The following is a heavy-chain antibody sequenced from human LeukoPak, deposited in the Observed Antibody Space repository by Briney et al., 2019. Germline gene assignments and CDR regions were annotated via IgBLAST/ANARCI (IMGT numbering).Heavy chain of an antibody. CDR2: IYTSGST. CDR3: ARDPARWGKQGYYYYGMDV. CDR1: SGSISGYY. D-gene: IGHD7-27*01. J-gene: IGHJ6*02. Sequence: SETLSLTCTVSSGSISGYYWSWIRQPAGKGLEWIGRIYTSGSTNFNPSLKIRVTMSVDTSKNQFSLKLTSVTAADTAVYYCARDPARWGKQGYYYYGMDVWGQGTTVTVSS. V-gene: IGHV4-4*07.